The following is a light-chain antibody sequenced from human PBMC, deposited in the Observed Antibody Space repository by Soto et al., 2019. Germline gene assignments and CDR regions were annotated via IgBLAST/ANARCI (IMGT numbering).Light chain of an antibody. Sequence: QSALTQPRAVSGSPGQSVTISCTGTNSDVGRYNFVSWYQQLPGKAPKLLISAVSQRPSGVPDRFSGSKSGNTASLTISGLQADDEADYFCYSYTDSDIGVFGGGTKLTVL. CDR3: YSYTDSDIGV. CDR2: AVS. CDR1: NSDVGRYNF. J-gene: IGLJ3*02. V-gene: IGLV2-11*01.